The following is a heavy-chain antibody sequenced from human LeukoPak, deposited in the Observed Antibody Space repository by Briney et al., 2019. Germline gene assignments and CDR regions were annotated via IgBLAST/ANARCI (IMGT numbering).Heavy chain of an antibody. Sequence: GESLKISCKGSGYSFTNYWIGWVRQMPGKGLEWMGIIYPGDFDTRYNPSFQGQVSISADKSNSTAYVQWSSLEASDTAMYYCVRLWTPSNGSLWFFDYWGQGTLVTVSS. J-gene: IGHJ4*02. V-gene: IGHV5-51*01. CDR1: GYSFTNYW. D-gene: IGHD3-22*01. CDR2: IYPGDFDT. CDR3: VRLWTPSNGSLWFFDY.